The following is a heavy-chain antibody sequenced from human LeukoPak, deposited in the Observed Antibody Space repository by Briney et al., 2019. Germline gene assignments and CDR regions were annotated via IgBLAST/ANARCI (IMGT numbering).Heavy chain of an antibody. D-gene: IGHD3-22*01. J-gene: IGHJ3*02. CDR2: IYYGGST. Sequence: SETLSLTCTVSGGSTSSNTYYWDWIRQPPGKGLECIGSIYYGGSTYYNPSLKSRVIISVDTSKNQFSLKLSSVTAADTAVYYCARAYYYASSAFDIWGQGTMVTVSS. V-gene: IGHV4-39*01. CDR1: GGSTSSNTYY. CDR3: ARAYYYASSAFDI.